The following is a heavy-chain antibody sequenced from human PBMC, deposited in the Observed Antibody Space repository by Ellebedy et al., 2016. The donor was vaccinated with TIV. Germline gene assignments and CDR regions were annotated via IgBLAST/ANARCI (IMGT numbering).Heavy chain of an antibody. CDR2: ISFDGYYT. J-gene: IGHJ4*02. CDR3: AREGRHYAGNSGIDY. CDR1: GISFSVYG. V-gene: IGHV3-30*03. D-gene: IGHD4-23*01. Sequence: GGSLRLXXAASGISFSVYGMHWVRQAPGKGLEWVALISFDGYYTYYADSVKGRFTISRDNSKNTLYVEMKSLRPEDTAIYYCAREGRHYAGNSGIDYWGQGTLVTVSS.